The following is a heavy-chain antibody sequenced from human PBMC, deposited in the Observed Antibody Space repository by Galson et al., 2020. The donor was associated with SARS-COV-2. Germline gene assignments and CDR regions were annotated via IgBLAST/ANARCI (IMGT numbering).Heavy chain of an antibody. CDR3: ARHMTDTAMFYGMDV. J-gene: IGHJ6*02. CDR1: GYSFTSYW. V-gene: IGHV5-51*01. D-gene: IGHD5-18*01. CDR2: IYPGDSDT. Sequence: GESLKISCKGSGYSFTSYWIGWVRQMPGKGLEWMGIIYPGDSDTRYSPSFQGQVTISADKSISTAYLQWSSLKASDTAMYYCARHMTDTAMFYGMDVWGQGTTVTVSS.